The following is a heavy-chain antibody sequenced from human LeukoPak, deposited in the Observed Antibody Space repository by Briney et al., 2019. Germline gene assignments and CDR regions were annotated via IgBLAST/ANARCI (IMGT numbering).Heavy chain of an antibody. CDR2: ISGSGGST. CDR1: GFTFSSYA. J-gene: IGHJ4*02. Sequence: GGSLRLSCAASGFTFSSYAMSWVRPAPGKGLEWVSGISGSGGSTDYADSVKGRFTISRDNSKNTLYLQMNSLRAEDTAVYYCAKEEGTYTSSWYVVYWGQGTLVTVSS. V-gene: IGHV3-23*01. D-gene: IGHD6-13*01. CDR3: AKEEGTYTSSWYVVY.